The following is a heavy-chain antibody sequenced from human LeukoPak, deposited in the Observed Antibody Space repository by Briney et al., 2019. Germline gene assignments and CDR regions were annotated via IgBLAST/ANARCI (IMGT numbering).Heavy chain of an antibody. J-gene: IGHJ3*02. CDR2: INHSGST. Sequence: PSETLSLTCAVSGASFSDYSWSWIRQPPGKGLEWIGKINHSGSTNYNPSLKSRVTISVDTSKNQFSLKLSSVTAADTAVYYCARRSRVLLWFGGAFDIWGQGTMVTVSS. CDR1: GASFSDYS. CDR3: ARRSRVLLWFGGAFDI. D-gene: IGHD3-10*01. V-gene: IGHV4-34*01.